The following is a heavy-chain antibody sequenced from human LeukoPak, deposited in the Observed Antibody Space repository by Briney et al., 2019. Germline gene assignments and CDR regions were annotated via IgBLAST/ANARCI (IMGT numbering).Heavy chain of an antibody. CDR1: IGSVNSGVYY. V-gene: IGHV4-39*01. CDR3: AKHEGSYYDKSGYTFDF. Sequence: SETLSLTCTVSIGSVNSGVYYWGWIRQPPGKGLEWIGSIHSSGNTYYNPSLKSRVTISVDTSKNQFSLRLSSVTAADRAVYYCAKHEGSYYDKSGYTFDFWGQGTPVTVSS. D-gene: IGHD3-22*01. J-gene: IGHJ4*02. CDR2: IHSSGNT.